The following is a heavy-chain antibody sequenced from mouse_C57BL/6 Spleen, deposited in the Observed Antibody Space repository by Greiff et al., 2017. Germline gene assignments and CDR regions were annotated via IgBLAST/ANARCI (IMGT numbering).Heavy chain of an antibody. J-gene: IGHJ4*01. Sequence: QVQLQQSGAELVKPGASVKMSCKASGYTFTSYWITWVKQRPGQGLEWIGDIYPGSGSTNYNEKFKSKATLTVDTSSSTAYMQLSSLTSEDSAVDYCARSGLRRDYYAMDYWGQGTSVTVSS. CDR1: GYTFTSYW. CDR2: IYPGSGST. D-gene: IGHD2-4*01. V-gene: IGHV1-55*01. CDR3: ARSGLRRDYYAMDY.